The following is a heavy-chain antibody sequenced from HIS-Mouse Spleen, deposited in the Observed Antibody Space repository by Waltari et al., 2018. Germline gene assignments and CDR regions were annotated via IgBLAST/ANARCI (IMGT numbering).Heavy chain of an antibody. V-gene: IGHV4-39*07. Sequence: QLQLQESGPGLVKPSETLSLTCTVSGGSISSSSYYWGWIRQPPGEGLEWIGSIYYCGSPYYSPSLKSRVTISVDTSKNQFSLKLSSVTAADTAVYYCAREIPYSSSWYDWYFDLWGRGTLVTVSS. J-gene: IGHJ2*01. D-gene: IGHD6-13*01. CDR2: IYYCGSP. CDR3: AREIPYSSSWYDWYFDL. CDR1: GGSISSSSYY.